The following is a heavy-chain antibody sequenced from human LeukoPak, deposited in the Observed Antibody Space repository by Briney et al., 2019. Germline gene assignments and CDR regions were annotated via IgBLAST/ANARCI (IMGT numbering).Heavy chain of an antibody. D-gene: IGHD3-10*01. CDR2: ISSSSSYI. CDR3: ATRYGSGLLGYYFDY. CDR1: GFTFSSYS. J-gene: IGHJ4*02. V-gene: IGHV3-21*04. Sequence: PGGSLRLSCAASGFTFSSYSMNWVRQAPGEGLEWVSCISSSSSYIYNADSVKGRFTISRDNSKNTLYLQMNSLRAEDTGVYYCATRYGSGLLGYYFDYWGEGTLVTVSS.